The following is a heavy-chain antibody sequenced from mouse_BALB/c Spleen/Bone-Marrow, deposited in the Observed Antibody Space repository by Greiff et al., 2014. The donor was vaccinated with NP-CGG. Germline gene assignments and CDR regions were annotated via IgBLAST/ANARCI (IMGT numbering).Heavy chain of an antibody. D-gene: IGHD2-14*01. CDR2: IYPGDGDT. V-gene: IGHV1-87*01. J-gene: IGHJ3*01. CDR1: GYTFSSYW. Sequence: QVQLQQSGAELARPGASVKLSCKASGYTFSSYWMQWVKQRPGQGLEWIGSIYPGDGDTRYTQKFKGKATLTADKSSSTAYMQLSSLASEDSAVYYGARGAYYRYDGFAYWGQGTLVTVSA. CDR3: ARGAYYRYDGFAY.